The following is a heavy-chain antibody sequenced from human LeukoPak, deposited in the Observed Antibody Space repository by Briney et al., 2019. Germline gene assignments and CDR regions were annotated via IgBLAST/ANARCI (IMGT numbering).Heavy chain of an antibody. CDR3: AKDLSGIVAMDV. CDR1: GVTFSSYG. V-gene: IGHV3-30*18. J-gene: IGHJ6*02. Sequence: GRSLRLSCAASGVTFSSYGVHWVRQAPGKGLEWVAAISYEGSDKYYADSVKGRFTTSRDNSKNTLYLQMNSLRAEDTAVYYCAKDLSGIVAMDVWGQGTTVTVSS. CDR2: ISYEGSDK. D-gene: IGHD1-26*01.